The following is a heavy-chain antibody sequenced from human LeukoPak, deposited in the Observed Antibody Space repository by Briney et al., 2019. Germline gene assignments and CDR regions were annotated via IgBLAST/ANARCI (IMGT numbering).Heavy chain of an antibody. Sequence: GGSLRLSCAASGFTFSSYAMHWVRQAPGKELEWVAVISYDGSNKYYADSVKGRFTISRDNSKNTLYLQMNSLRAEDTAVYYCAGGASINYYYGMDVWGKGTTVTVSS. CDR1: GFTFSSYA. CDR3: AGGASINYYYGMDV. D-gene: IGHD3-10*01. J-gene: IGHJ6*04. CDR2: ISYDGSNK. V-gene: IGHV3-30*04.